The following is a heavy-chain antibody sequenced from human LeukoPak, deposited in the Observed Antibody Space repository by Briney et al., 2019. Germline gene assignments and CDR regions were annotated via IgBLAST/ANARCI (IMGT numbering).Heavy chain of an antibody. CDR2: ISYDGSNK. Sequence: PGGSLRLSCAASGFTFSSYAMHWVRQAPGKGLEWVAVISYDGSNKYYADSVKGRFTISRDNSKNTLYLQMNSLRAEDTAVYYCAKLPREYCSSTSRPNWFDSWGQGTLVTVSS. CDR1: GFTFSSYA. CDR3: AKLPREYCSSTSRPNWFDS. V-gene: IGHV3-30-3*02. D-gene: IGHD2-2*01. J-gene: IGHJ5*01.